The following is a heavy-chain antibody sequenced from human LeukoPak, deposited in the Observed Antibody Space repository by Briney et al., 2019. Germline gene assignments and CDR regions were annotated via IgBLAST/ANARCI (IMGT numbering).Heavy chain of an antibody. CDR2: IYPGDSDT. V-gene: IGHV5-51*01. D-gene: IGHD6-19*01. J-gene: IGHJ6*02. CDR3: ARRLAVAGRGYYGMDV. CDR1: GYRFASYW. Sequence: PGESLKISCKGSGYRFASYWIGWVRQVPGKGLEWMGNIYPGDSDTRYSPPFQGQVTISADKSINTAYLQWSSLKASDSAMYYCARRLAVAGRGYYGMDVWGQGTTVTVSS.